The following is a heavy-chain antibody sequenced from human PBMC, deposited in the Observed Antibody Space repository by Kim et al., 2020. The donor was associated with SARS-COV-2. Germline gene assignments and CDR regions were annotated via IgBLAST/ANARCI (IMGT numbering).Heavy chain of an antibody. D-gene: IGHD1-1*01. V-gene: IGHV3-7*03. CDR3: AKGTNMDV. J-gene: IGHJ6*02. Sequence: GGSLRLSCAASGLTFKNYWMTWVRQSAGGGREWVVSIKYDGSAEFYVDSVRGRFTISRDNAKDSVYLQLSSLRAEDTAVYYCAKGTNMDVWGQGTTVTVSS. CDR2: IKYDGSAE. CDR1: GLTFKNYW.